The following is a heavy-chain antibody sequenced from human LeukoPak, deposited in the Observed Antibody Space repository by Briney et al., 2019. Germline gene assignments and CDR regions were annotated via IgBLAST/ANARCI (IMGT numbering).Heavy chain of an antibody. CDR3: ARHKCSGIYCPFDY. Sequence: SETLSLTCTVPGDSISSTSYFWGWIRQPPGKGLEWIGTIYYSGTTYYNPSLKSRVTISVDTSKNQFSLKLSSVSASDTAVYYCARHKCSGIYCPFDYWGQGTLVTVSS. CDR1: GDSISSTSYF. D-gene: IGHD2-15*01. CDR2: IYYSGTT. V-gene: IGHV4-39*01. J-gene: IGHJ4*02.